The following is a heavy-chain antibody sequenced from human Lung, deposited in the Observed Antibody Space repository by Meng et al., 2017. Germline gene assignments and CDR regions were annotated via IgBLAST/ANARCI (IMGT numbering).Heavy chain of an antibody. CDR1: GYTFTNYA. D-gene: IGHD6-13*01. V-gene: IGHV1-3*01. J-gene: IGHJ4*02. CDR3: ARSKSIAAAGGY. CDR2: INAGNGNT. Sequence: QVQLVQSGAEVKKPGASVKVCCKASGYTFTNYAMHWVRQAPGQRLEWMGWINAGNGNTKYSQKFQGRVTITRDTSASTAYMELSSLRSEDTAVYYCARSKSIAAAGGYWGQGTLVTVSS.